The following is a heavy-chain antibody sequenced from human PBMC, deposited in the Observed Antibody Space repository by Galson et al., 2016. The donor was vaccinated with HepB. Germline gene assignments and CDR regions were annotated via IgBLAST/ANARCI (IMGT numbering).Heavy chain of an antibody. D-gene: IGHD6-13*01. J-gene: IGHJ5*02. CDR2: ISSDSAT. CDR1: GFTFSNYE. Sequence: SLRLSCAASGFTFSNYEINWVRQAPGKGLERLSYISSDSATYYAESVKGRFTISRDNAKNSLVLQMNSLRADDTAVYYCVRAGASGFSDNWFDAWGQGNLVTVAS. V-gene: IGHV3-48*03. CDR3: VRAGASGFSDNWFDA.